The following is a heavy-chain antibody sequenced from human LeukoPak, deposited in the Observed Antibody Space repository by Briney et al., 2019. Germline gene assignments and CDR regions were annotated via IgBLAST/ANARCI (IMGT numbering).Heavy chain of an antibody. J-gene: IGHJ4*02. V-gene: IGHV4-39*07. CDR3: VSAPGNPGVLFDS. Sequence: SETLSLTCTVSGGSISSSSYYWGWIRQPPGKGLEWIGSIYYSGSTYYNPSLKSRVTMSVDKSKNQFSLQLTSVTAADTAIYYCVSAPGNPGVLFDSWGQGTLVTVSS. CDR2: IYYSGST. D-gene: IGHD2/OR15-2a*01. CDR1: GGSISSSSYY.